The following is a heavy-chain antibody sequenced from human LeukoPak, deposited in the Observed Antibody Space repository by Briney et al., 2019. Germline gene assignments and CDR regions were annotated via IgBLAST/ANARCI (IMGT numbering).Heavy chain of an antibody. CDR2: ISYDGSNK. CDR3: AKDPFGGYPPFYFDY. V-gene: IGHV3-30*18. J-gene: IGHJ4*02. D-gene: IGHD3-22*01. CDR1: GFTFSSYG. Sequence: GRSLRLSCAASGFTFSSYGMHWVRQAPGKGLEWVAVISYDGSNKYYADSVKGRFTISRDNSKNTLYLQMNSLRAEDTAVYYCAKDPFGGYPPFYFDYWGQGTLVTVSS.